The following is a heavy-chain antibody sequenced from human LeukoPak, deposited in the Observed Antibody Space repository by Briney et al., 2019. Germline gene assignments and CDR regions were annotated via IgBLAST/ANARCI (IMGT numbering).Heavy chain of an antibody. CDR2: IIPIFGTA. D-gene: IGHD2-2*01. CDR3: ARDECSSTSCYGIWFDP. CDR1: GGTFSSYA. V-gene: IGHV1-69*13. J-gene: IGHJ5*02. Sequence: GASVKVSCKASGGTFSSYAISWVRQAPGQGLEWMGGIIPIFGTANYAQKFQGRVTITADESTSTAYMELSSLRSEDTAVYYCARDECSSTSCYGIWFDPWGQGTLVTVSS.